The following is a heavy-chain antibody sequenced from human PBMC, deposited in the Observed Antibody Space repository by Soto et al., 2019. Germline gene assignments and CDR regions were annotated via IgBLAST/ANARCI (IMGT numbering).Heavy chain of an antibody. CDR1: GYTLTELS. D-gene: IGHD1-20*01. J-gene: IGHJ3*02. Sequence: SVKVSCKVSGYTLTELSMHWVRQAPGKGLEWMGGFDPEDGETIYAQKFQGRVTMTEDTSTNTAYMELSSLRPEDTAVYYCATELYNWNRGLAFDIWGQGTMVTVSS. V-gene: IGHV1-24*01. CDR3: ATELYNWNRGLAFDI. CDR2: FDPEDGET.